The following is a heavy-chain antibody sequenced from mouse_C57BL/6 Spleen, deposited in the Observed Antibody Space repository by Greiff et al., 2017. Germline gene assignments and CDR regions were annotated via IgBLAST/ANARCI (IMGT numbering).Heavy chain of an antibody. CDR2: ISDGGSYT. CDR3: ARGLRGYYAMDY. CDR1: GFTFSSYA. D-gene: IGHD2-12*01. J-gene: IGHJ4*01. V-gene: IGHV5-4*03. Sequence: EVNLVESGGGLVKPGGSLKLSCAASGFTFSSYAMSWVRQTPEKRLEWVATISDGGSYTYYPDNVKGRFTISRDNAKNNLYLQMSHLKSEDTAMYYCARGLRGYYAMDYWGQGTSVTVSS.